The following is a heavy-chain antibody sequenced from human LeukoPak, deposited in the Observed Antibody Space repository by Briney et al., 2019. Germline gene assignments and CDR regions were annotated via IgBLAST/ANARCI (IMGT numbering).Heavy chain of an antibody. CDR3: AREGTTMVRGGGAFDI. D-gene: IGHD3-10*01. CDR2: INPNSGGT. J-gene: IGHJ3*02. V-gene: IGHV1-2*02. Sequence: ASVKVSCKASGYTFTGYYMHWVRQAPGQGLEWMGWINPNSGGTNYAQKFQGRVTMTRDTSISTAYMELGRLRSDDTAVYYCAREGTTMVRGGGAFDIWGQGTMVTVSS. CDR1: GYTFTGYY.